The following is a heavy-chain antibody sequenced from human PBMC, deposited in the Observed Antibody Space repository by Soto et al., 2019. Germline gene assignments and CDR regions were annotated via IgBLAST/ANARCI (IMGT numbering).Heavy chain of an antibody. CDR2: IIPIFGTA. V-gene: IGHV1-69*01. Sequence: QVQLVQSGAEVKKPGSSVKVSCKASGGTFSSYSINWVRQAPGQGLEWMGEIIPIFGTATYAQKFQVRVTMTADESTSTAYMELSSLRSEDTAVYYCARDGGRHSGGIDYWGQGTLVTVSS. D-gene: IGHD1-26*01. CDR3: ARDGGRHSGGIDY. CDR1: GGTFSSYS. J-gene: IGHJ4*02.